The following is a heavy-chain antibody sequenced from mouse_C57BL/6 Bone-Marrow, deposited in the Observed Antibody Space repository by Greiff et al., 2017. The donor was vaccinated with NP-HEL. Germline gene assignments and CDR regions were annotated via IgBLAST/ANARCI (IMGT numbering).Heavy chain of an antibody. D-gene: IGHD1-1*01. V-gene: IGHV1-54*01. J-gene: IGHJ1*03. Sequence: QVQLQQSGAELVRPGTSVKVSCKASGYAFTNYLIEWVKQRPGQGLEWIGVINPGSGGTNYNEKFKGKATLTADKSSSTAYMHLSSLTSEDSAVYFWARSGRGSYGSSHWYFDVWGTGTTVTVSS. CDR1: GYAFTNYL. CDR2: INPGSGGT. CDR3: ARSGRGSYGSSHWYFDV.